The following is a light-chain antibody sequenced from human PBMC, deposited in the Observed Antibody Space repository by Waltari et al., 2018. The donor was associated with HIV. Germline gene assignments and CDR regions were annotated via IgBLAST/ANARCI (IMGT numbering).Light chain of an antibody. J-gene: IGKJ4*01. CDR2: AAS. Sequence: DIQMTQSPSSLSASVGDRVTITCRASQDIRDELGWYQQKSGNAPKRLIYAASSLQSGVPSRSSGSGSGTEFTLTISGLQPEDFGTYYCLQHHDYPPLTFGGGTKVEIK. V-gene: IGKV1-17*01. CDR3: LQHHDYPPLT. CDR1: QDIRDE.